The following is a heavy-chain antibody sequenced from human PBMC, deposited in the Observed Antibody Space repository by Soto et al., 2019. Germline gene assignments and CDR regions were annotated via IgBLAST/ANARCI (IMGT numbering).Heavy chain of an antibody. Sequence: SETLSLTCTVSGASISNSAYYWGWIRQPPGKGLEWIGTISYRGSTFYKPSLKSQVTISVDTIKNQFSLKLDSVTVADTAVYYCVTFDFSSTYYDHWGQGTLATVSS. J-gene: IGHJ4*02. CDR1: GASISNSAYY. CDR2: ISYRGST. D-gene: IGHD6-13*01. V-gene: IGHV4-39*01. CDR3: VTFDFSSTYYDH.